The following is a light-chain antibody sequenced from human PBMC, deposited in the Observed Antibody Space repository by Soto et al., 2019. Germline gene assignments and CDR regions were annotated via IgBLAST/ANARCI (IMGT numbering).Light chain of an antibody. V-gene: IGLV2-14*03. Sequence: QSVLTQPASVSASPGQSITISCIGTYSDIGGYKHVSWYQQHPGKAPKLIIYDASNRPSGISNRFSASKSGNTAPLTISGLQADDEADYYCSSYTSSTSLLIFGAGTKVTV. CDR2: DAS. CDR1: YSDIGGYKH. J-gene: IGLJ1*01. CDR3: SSYTSSTSLLI.